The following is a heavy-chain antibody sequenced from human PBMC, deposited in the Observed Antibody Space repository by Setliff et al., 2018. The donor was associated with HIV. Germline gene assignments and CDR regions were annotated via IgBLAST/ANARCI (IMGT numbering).Heavy chain of an antibody. J-gene: IGHJ4*02. D-gene: IGHD5-12*01. CDR3: AKSSPSIGYISDH. CDR1: GGSISSSSYY. CDR2: IYYSGST. V-gene: IGHV4-39*07. Sequence: SETLSLTCTVSGGSISSSSYYWGWIRQPPGKGLEWIGSIYYSGSTYYNPSLKSRVTISRDTSTNQFSLNVRSVTAADTAVYFCAKSSPSIGYISDHWGQGTLVTVSS.